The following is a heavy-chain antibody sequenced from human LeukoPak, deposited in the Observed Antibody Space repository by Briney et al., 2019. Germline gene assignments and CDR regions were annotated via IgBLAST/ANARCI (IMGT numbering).Heavy chain of an antibody. V-gene: IGHV4-31*03. D-gene: IGHD4-17*01. J-gene: IGHJ3*02. CDR3: ARNPPPYDGDYPDAFDI. CDR2: IYYSGST. CDR1: GGSISSGGYY. Sequence: PSETLSLTCTVSGGSISSGGYYWSWIRQHPGKGLEWIGYIYYSGSTYYNPSLKSRVTISVDTSKNQFSLKLSSVTAADTAVYYCARNPPPYDGDYPDAFDIWGQGTMVTVSS.